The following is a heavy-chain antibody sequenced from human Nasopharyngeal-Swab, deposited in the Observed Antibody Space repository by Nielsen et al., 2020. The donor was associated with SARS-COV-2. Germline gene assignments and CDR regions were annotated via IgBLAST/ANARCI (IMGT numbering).Heavy chain of an antibody. D-gene: IGHD6-6*01. CDR3: AAGGTGAARSYYYYGMDV. CDR2: VVVGSGNT. Sequence: SVKVSCKASGFTFTSSAVQWVRQARGQRLEWIGWVVVGSGNTNYAQKFQERVTITRDMSTSTAYMELSSLRSEDTAVYYCAAGGTGAARSYYYYGMDVWGQGTTVTVSS. CDR1: GFTFTSSA. J-gene: IGHJ6*02. V-gene: IGHV1-58*01.